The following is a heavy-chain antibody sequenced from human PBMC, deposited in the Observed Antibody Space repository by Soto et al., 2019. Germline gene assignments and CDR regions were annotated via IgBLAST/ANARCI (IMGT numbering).Heavy chain of an antibody. CDR1: GFNFSDYY. CDR3: ASSIAGTTREWQDAFDV. Sequence: QVQLVESGGGLVKPGGSLRLSCAASGFNFSDYYMNWIRQAPGKGLEWVSYISGSSSYTNYADSVKGRFTISRDNAKNSLYLQMNSLRAEDTAVYYCASSIAGTTREWQDAFDVWGQGTMVTVSS. J-gene: IGHJ3*01. CDR2: ISGSSSYT. V-gene: IGHV3-11*05. D-gene: IGHD1-20*01.